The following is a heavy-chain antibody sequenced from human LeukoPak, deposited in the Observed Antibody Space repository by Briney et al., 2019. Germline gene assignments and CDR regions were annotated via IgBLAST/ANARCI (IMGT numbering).Heavy chain of an antibody. CDR3: ARAQTLNQLLFYY. J-gene: IGHJ4*02. CDR2: ISSSSSYI. D-gene: IGHD2-2*01. V-gene: IGHV3-21*01. Sequence: GGSLRLSCAASGFTFSSYSMNWVRQAPGKGLEWVSSISSSSSYIYYADSVKGRFTISRDNAKNSLYLQMNSLRAEDTAVYYCARAQTLNQLLFYYWGQGTLVTVSS. CDR1: GFTFSSYS.